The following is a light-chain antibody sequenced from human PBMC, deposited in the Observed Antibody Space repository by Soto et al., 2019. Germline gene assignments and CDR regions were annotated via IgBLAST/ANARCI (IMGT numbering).Light chain of an antibody. Sequence: EIVLTQSPGTLSLSPGERATLSCRASQSVSSSYLAWYQQKPGQAPRLIIYGATSTATGIPDRFSGSGSGTDFTLTISRLEPEDFAVYYCQQYGSSFTFGPGTKVDIK. CDR3: QQYGSSFT. CDR1: QSVSSSY. J-gene: IGKJ3*01. V-gene: IGKV3-20*01. CDR2: GAT.